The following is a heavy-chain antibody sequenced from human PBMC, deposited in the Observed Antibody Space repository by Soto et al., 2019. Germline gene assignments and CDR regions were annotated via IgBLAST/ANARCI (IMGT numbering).Heavy chain of an antibody. CDR2: ISSGGNTI. CDR3: AREQTEADLDS. J-gene: IGHJ4*02. CDR1: GFTFSDYY. V-gene: IGHV3-11*01. Sequence: QVQLVESGGDSVKPGGSLRLSCAASGFTFSDYYMSWVRQAPGKGLEWISYISSGGNTILYADSVRGRFTISRDNARNSLFLQMDILRAEDTAVYYCAREQTEADLDSWGQGTLVTVSS.